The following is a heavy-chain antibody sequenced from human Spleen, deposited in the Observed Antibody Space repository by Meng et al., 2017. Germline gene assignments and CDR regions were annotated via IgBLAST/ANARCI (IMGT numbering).Heavy chain of an antibody. Sequence: QVQLVQSGAEVKKPGASVRVSCKASGYSFTGYPIHWVRQAPGQSLQWMGWINAGNGNTKYAQQFQGRVTITSDSSATTAYMELSSLRSEDTAMYYCAREPFGGIIGHWGQGTLVTVSS. V-gene: IGHV1-3*01. CDR3: AREPFGGIIGH. CDR1: GYSFTGYP. J-gene: IGHJ4*02. CDR2: INAGNGNT. D-gene: IGHD3-16*02.